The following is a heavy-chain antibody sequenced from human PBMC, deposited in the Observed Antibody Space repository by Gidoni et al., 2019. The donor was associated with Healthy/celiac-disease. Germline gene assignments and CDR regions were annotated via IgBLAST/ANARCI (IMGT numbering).Heavy chain of an antibody. CDR1: GFSFSSYA. Sequence: QVQLFESGVAVVQPGSSLRLSCAASGFSFSSYAMHWVREAPGKGLEWVAVIAYDGSNKYYADSVKGRFTISRDNSKNTLYLQMNSLRAEDTAVYYCARGDYDSSGYYLDYWGQGTLVTVSS. CDR3: ARGDYDSSGYYLDY. CDR2: IAYDGSNK. V-gene: IGHV3-30-3*01. D-gene: IGHD3-22*01. J-gene: IGHJ4*02.